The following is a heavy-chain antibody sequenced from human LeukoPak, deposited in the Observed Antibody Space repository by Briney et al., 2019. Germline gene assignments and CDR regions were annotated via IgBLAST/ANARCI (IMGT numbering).Heavy chain of an antibody. D-gene: IGHD3-9*01. Sequence: GGSLRLSCAASGFTFSSYAMHWVRQAPGKGLEWVAVISYDGSNKYYADSVKGRFTISRDNSQNTLYLQMNSLRAEDTAVYYCARDYDILRAAFDIWGQGTMVTVSS. CDR1: GFTFSSYA. CDR3: ARDYDILRAAFDI. CDR2: ISYDGSNK. J-gene: IGHJ3*02. V-gene: IGHV3-30*04.